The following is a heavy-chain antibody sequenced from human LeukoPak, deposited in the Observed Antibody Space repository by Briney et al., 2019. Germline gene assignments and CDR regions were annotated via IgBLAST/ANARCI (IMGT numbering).Heavy chain of an antibody. D-gene: IGHD3-10*01. V-gene: IGHV4-59*01. CDR3: ARTSRHFYGSGTNLTPWPAGMDV. J-gene: IGHJ6*02. CDR2: IYYSGSST. CDR1: GGSMSGFF. Sequence: SETLSLTCTVSGGSMSGFFWTWIRQPPGRALEWIGSIYYSGSSTKYNPSLKSRVTISVDTSKSQFSLNLNSATATDTAVYYCARTSRHFYGSGTNLTPWPAGMDVWGQGTTVTVSS.